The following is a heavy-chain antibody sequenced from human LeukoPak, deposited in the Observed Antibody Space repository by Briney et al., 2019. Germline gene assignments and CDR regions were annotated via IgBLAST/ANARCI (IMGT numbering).Heavy chain of an antibody. D-gene: IGHD3-22*01. J-gene: IGHJ3*02. CDR1: GGSISSYY. CDR2: IYYSGST. V-gene: IGHV4-59*01. CDR3: ARPFRSGYSDAFDI. Sequence: SETLSLTCTASGGSISSYYWSWIRQPPGKGLEWIGYIYYSGSTNYNPSLKSRVTISVDTSKNQFSLKLSSVTAADTAVYYCARPFRSGYSDAFDIWGQGTMVTVSS.